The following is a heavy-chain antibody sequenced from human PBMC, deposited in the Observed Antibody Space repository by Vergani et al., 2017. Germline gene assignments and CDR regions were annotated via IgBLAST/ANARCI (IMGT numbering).Heavy chain of an antibody. CDR3: AKHFRVWGMVY. J-gene: IGHJ4*02. V-gene: IGHV3-30*02. CDR2: IQFDGSNH. D-gene: IGHD3-16*01. CDR1: GFTLSNYD. Sequence: QVQLVESGGGVVQRGGSLRLSCATSGFTLSNYDMQWIRQGPGKGLEFVAFIQFDGSNHYYADSVKGRFTLSRYFSKNTLYLQMNSLRTDDTAKYYCAKHFRVWGMVYWCQGT.